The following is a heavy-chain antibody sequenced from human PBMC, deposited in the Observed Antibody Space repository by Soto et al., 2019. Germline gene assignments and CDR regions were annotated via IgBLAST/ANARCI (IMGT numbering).Heavy chain of an antibody. CDR3: ARDMPNGDYLGRYYCYGMDV. D-gene: IGHD4-17*01. V-gene: IGHV4-59*01. CDR1: GGSISSYY. Sequence: SETLSLTCTVSGGSISSYYWSWIRQPPGKGLEWIGYIYYSGSTNYNPSLKSRVTISVDTSKNQFSLKLSSVTAADTAVYYCARDMPNGDYLGRYYCYGMDVWRRGTTV. J-gene: IGHJ6*01. CDR2: IYYSGST.